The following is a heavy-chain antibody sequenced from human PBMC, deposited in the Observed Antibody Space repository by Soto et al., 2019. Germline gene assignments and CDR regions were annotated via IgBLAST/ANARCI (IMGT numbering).Heavy chain of an antibody. CDR3: ARSSGGNFGIIIEGTNWFAP. Sequence: ASVKVSCKTSGYTLNTNHMHWVRQAPGQGLEWMGVINPHGGSTAYAQKFKGRVTLTRDTSASTVYMEVSSLTSEDTAMYYCARSSGGNFGIIIEGTNWFAPWGQGTLVTVSS. CDR2: INPHGGST. D-gene: IGHD1-26*01. V-gene: IGHV1-46*02. J-gene: IGHJ5*02. CDR1: GYTLNTNH.